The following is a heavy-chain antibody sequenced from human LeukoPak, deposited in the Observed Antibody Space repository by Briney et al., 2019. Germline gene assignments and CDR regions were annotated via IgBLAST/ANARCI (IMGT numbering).Heavy chain of an antibody. CDR3: TTDHFDSGSRWLIWFDP. D-gene: IGHD3-10*01. CDR1: GFTFSSYS. Sequence: GGSLRLSCAASGFTFSSYSMNWVRQAPGKGLEWVSYISSSSSTIYYADSVKGRFTISRDNAKNSLYLQMNSLKTEDTAMYYCTTDHFDSGSRWLIWFDPWGQGTLVTVSS. CDR2: ISSSSSTI. V-gene: IGHV3-48*04. J-gene: IGHJ5*02.